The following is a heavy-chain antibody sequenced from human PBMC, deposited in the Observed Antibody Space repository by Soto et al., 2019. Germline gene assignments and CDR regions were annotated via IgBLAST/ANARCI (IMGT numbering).Heavy chain of an antibody. CDR3: ARDRVMGSSSWYYYYGMDV. J-gene: IGHJ6*02. CDR2: IHSGGST. CDR1: GFTVSSNY. D-gene: IGHD6-13*01. Sequence: GGSLRLSCAASGFTVSSNYMSWVRQAPGKGLEWVSVIHSGGSTYYADSVKGRFTISRDNSKNTLYLQMNSLRAEDTAVYYCARDRVMGSSSWYYYYGMDVWGQGTTVTVSS. V-gene: IGHV3-66*01.